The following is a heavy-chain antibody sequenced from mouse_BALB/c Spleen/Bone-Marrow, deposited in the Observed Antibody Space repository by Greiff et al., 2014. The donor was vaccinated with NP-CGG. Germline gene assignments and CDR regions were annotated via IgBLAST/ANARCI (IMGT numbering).Heavy chain of an antibody. CDR1: GYAFTDYL. Sequence: QVQLKASGAELVRPGTSVKVSCKASGYAFTDYLMEWLKQRPGQGLEWIGVINPGSGSTNYNEKFKDKATLTADKSSSTACMQLSSLTSDDSAVYFCARYDGYFDYWGQGTMLTVSS. CDR3: ARYDGYFDY. D-gene: IGHD2-3*01. J-gene: IGHJ2*01. V-gene: IGHV1-54*01. CDR2: INPGSGST.